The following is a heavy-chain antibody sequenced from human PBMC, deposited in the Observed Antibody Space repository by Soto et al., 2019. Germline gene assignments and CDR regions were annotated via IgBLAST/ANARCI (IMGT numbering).Heavy chain of an antibody. V-gene: IGHV3-48*03. Sequence: LRLSCAASGFTFSSYEMNWVRQAPGKGLEWVSYISSSGSTIYYADSVKGRFTISRDNAKNSLYLQMNSLRAEDTAVYYCARGPVETSIWRYYGMDVWGQGTTVTVS. J-gene: IGHJ6*02. CDR3: ARGPVETSIWRYYGMDV. CDR2: ISSSGSTI. D-gene: IGHD2-21*01. CDR1: GFTFSSYE.